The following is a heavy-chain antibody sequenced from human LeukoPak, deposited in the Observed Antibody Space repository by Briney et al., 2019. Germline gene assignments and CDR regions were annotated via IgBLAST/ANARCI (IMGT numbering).Heavy chain of an antibody. V-gene: IGHV3-30*03. D-gene: IGHD6-13*01. CDR1: GFTFSSYG. CDR3: ARDSAAEAGRGLDY. CDR2: ISYDGSNK. J-gene: IGHJ4*02. Sequence: GGSLRLSCAASGFTFSSYGMHWVRQAPGKGLEWVAVISYDGSNKYYADSVKGRFTISRDNSKNTLYLQMNSLRADDTAMYYCARDSAAEAGRGLDYWGQGTLVTVSS.